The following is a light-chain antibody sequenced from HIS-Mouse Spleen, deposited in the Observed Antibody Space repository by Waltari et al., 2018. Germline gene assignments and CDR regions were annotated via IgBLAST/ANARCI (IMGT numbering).Light chain of an antibody. J-gene: IGLJ3*02. Sequence: QSALTQPASVSGSPGQSITISCTGTSSDVGSYNLVSWYQQHPAKAPKLMIYEGSKRPSGVSNRFSGSKCGNTASLTISGLQAEDEADYYCCSYAGSSTWVFGGGTKLTVL. V-gene: IGLV2-23*01. CDR3: CSYAGSSTWV. CDR2: EGS. CDR1: SSDVGSYNL.